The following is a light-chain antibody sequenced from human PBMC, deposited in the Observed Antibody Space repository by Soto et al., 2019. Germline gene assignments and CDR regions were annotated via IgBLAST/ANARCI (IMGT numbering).Light chain of an antibody. Sequence: DLVMTQSPDSLTVSLGERATINCKSSQSVFYSSNNKNYLAWYQQKPGQPPNLLISWASTRESGVPDRFSGSGSGTDFTLTISSLQAEDVAVYYCQQYYSTPLTFGPGTRVDIK. V-gene: IGKV4-1*01. CDR2: WAS. J-gene: IGKJ3*01. CDR3: QQYYSTPLT. CDR1: QSVFYSSNNKNY.